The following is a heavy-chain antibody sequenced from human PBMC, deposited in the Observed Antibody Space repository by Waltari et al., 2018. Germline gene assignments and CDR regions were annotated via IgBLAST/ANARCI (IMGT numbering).Heavy chain of an antibody. CDR2: ISISGGKM. J-gene: IGHJ4*02. V-gene: IGHV3-23*01. CDR3: AKEIRPNDY. Sequence: EVQLLESGGGLVQPGGSLRLSCGVSGLPFSTSAMSWVRQAPGKGLEWVSSISISGGKMYYGDSVRGRFTISRDNSKNALYLQMNSLRAEDTAVYYCAKEIRPNDYWGQGTLVTVSS. CDR1: GLPFSTSA.